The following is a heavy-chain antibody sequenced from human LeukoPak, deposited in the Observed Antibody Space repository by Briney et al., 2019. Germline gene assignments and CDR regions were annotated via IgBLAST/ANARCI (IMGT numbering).Heavy chain of an antibody. Sequence: PGGSLRLSCAASGFTFSSYSMNWVRHAPGKGLEWVSSISSSSSYIYYADSVKGRFTISRDNSKNTLYLQMNNLRAEDTAVYYCAKGESSGWYYFDYWGQGTLVTVSS. V-gene: IGHV3-21*04. CDR3: AKGESSGWYYFDY. CDR2: ISSSSSYI. J-gene: IGHJ4*02. D-gene: IGHD6-19*01. CDR1: GFTFSSYS.